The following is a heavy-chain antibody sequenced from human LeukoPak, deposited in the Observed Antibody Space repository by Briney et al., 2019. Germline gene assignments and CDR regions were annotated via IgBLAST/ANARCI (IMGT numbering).Heavy chain of an antibody. CDR3: ARGGEVGATPFDY. J-gene: IGHJ4*02. Sequence: ASVKVSCKASGYTFTSSDINWARQATGQGLEWMGWINPNSGGTNYAQKFQGWVTMTRDTSISTAYMELSRLRSDGTAVYYCARGGEVGATPFDYWGQGTLVTVSS. CDR1: GYTFTSSD. V-gene: IGHV1-2*04. CDR2: INPNSGGT. D-gene: IGHD1-26*01.